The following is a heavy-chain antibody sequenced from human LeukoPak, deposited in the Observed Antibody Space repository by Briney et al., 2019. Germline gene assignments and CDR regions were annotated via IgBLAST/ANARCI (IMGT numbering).Heavy chain of an antibody. CDR2: IYPGDSDT. CDR3: ARQGRYSYGSYFDY. J-gene: IGHJ4*02. CDR1: GYSFTSYW. Sequence: GESLKISCKGSGYSFTSYWIGWVRQVPGKGLEWMGIIYPGDSDTAYSPSFQGQVTVSADKSITTAYLQWSSLKASDTAMYYCARQGRYSYGSYFDYWGQGTLVTVSS. V-gene: IGHV5-51*01. D-gene: IGHD5-18*01.